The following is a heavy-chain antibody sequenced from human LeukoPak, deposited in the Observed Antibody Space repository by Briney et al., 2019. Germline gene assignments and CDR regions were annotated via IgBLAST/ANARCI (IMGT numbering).Heavy chain of an antibody. D-gene: IGHD3-3*01. Sequence: TGGSLRLSCASSGFNLGDHALHSVRQAPGRGLEWVSLISGDGGSTYYADSVKGRFTISRDNSKNSLFLQMNSLRAGDTALYYCAKGDGLTILGPTRYWGQGTLVTVSS. V-gene: IGHV3-43*02. CDR2: ISGDGGST. CDR1: GFNLGDHA. J-gene: IGHJ4*02. CDR3: AKGDGLTILGPTRY.